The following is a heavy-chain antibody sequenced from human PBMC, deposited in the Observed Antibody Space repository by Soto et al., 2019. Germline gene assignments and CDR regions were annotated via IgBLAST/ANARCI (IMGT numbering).Heavy chain of an antibody. V-gene: IGHV3-66*01. D-gene: IGHD5-12*01. Sequence: GGSLRLSCAASGFTVSSNYMSWVRQAPGKGLEWVSVIYSGGSTCYADSVKGRFTISRDNSKNTLYLQMNSLRAEDTAVYYCARERVGYSGYGPFDYWGQGTLVTVSS. CDR2: IYSGGST. J-gene: IGHJ4*02. CDR3: ARERVGYSGYGPFDY. CDR1: GFTVSSNY.